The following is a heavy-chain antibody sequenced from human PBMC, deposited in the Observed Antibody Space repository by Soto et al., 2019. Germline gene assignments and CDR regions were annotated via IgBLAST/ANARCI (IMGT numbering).Heavy chain of an antibody. J-gene: IGHJ6*02. Sequence: GASVKVSCKASRYTFTRYDISWMRQATGQGLEWLGWISAYNGNTNYAQKLQGRVTMTTDTSTSTAYMELRSLRSDDTAVYYCARFDYGDFATGMDVWGQATTVTVSS. D-gene: IGHD4-17*01. CDR2: ISAYNGNT. CDR1: RYTFTRYD. CDR3: ARFDYGDFATGMDV. V-gene: IGHV1-18*01.